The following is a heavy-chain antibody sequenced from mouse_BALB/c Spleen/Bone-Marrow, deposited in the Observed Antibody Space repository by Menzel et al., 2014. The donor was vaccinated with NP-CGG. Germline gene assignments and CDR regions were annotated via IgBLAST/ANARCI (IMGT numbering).Heavy chain of an antibody. Sequence: LQQSGSELVRPGASVKLSCKASGYIFANYWMHWVKPRHGQGLEWIGNISPRSGSTNYDEKFKSKATLTVDTSSATAYTYLNSLTSEDSAVYYCTRIFDYWGQGTILTVSS. V-gene: IGHV1S22*01. CDR2: ISPRSGST. J-gene: IGHJ2*01. CDR1: GYIFANYW. CDR3: TRIFDY.